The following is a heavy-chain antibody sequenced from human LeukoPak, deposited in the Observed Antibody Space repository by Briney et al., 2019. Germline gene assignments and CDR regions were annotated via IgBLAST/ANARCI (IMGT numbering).Heavy chain of an antibody. CDR3: ARLYYYDSSSDY. V-gene: IGHV3-20*04. D-gene: IGHD3-22*01. J-gene: IGHJ4*02. CDR2: INWNGGST. CDR1: GFTFDDYG. Sequence: GGSLRLSCAASGFTFDDYGMSWVRQAPGKGLEWVTGINWNGGSTGYADSVKGRFTISRDNAKNSLYLQMNSLRAEDTALYYCARLYYYDSSSDYWGQGTLVTVSS.